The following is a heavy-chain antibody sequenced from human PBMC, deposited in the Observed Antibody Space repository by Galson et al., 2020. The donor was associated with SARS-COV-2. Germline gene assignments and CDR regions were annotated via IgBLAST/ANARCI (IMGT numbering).Heavy chain of an antibody. Sequence: ETSETLSLTCTVSGASIRSYYWSWIRQPPGKGLEWIGYIHYIGGTNYNPSLKSRVTMSVDTSKNQFSLNVSSVTAADTAVYYCATSYRSGRYAFDSWGQGTLVTVSS. V-gene: IGHV4-59*01. D-gene: IGHD6-19*01. J-gene: IGHJ4*02. CDR1: GASIRSYY. CDR3: ATSYRSGRYAFDS. CDR2: IHYIGGT.